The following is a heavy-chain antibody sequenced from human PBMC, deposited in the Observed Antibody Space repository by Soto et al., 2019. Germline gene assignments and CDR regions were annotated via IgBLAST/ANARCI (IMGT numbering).Heavy chain of an antibody. CDR1: GGTFSSYA. D-gene: IGHD3-9*01. CDR2: IIPIFGTA. V-gene: IGHV1-69*06. J-gene: IGHJ4*02. Sequence: GASVKVSCKASGGTFSSYAISWVRQAPGQGLEWMGGIIPIFGTANYAQKFQGRVTITADKSTSTAYMELSSLRSEDTAVYYCAREVYFDSTPDAVDYWGQGTLVTV. CDR3: AREVYFDSTPDAVDY.